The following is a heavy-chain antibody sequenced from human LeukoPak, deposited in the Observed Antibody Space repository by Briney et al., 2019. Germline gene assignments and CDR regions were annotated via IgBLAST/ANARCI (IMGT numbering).Heavy chain of an antibody. J-gene: IGHJ4*02. CDR1: GFTFDDYA. V-gene: IGHV3-9*01. CDR2: ISWNSGSI. Sequence: GRSLRLSCAASGFTFDDYAMHWVRQAPGKGLEWASGISWNSGSIGYADSVKGRFTISRDNAKNSLYLQMNSLRAEDTALYYCAKDMSESMIVVFDYWGQGTLVTVSS. D-gene: IGHD3-22*01. CDR3: AKDMSESMIVVFDY.